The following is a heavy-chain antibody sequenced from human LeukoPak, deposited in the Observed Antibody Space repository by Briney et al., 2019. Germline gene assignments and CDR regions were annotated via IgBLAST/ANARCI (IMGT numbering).Heavy chain of an antibody. V-gene: IGHV3-23*01. Sequence: GGSLRLSCAATGFAFRSHAMNWVRQAPGKGLEWVSGIGGSGGRTYYADSVTGRFTISRDNSKNTVYLQMNSLRAADTAVYYCARGRIAVALYYGMDVWGHGTTVTVSS. CDR3: ARGRIAVALYYGMDV. J-gene: IGHJ6*02. CDR1: GFAFRSHA. D-gene: IGHD6-19*01. CDR2: IGGSGGRT.